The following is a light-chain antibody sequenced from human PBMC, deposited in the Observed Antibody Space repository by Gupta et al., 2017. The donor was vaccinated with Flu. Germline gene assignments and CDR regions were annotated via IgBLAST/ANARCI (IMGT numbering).Light chain of an antibody. J-gene: IGKJ4*02. V-gene: IGKV6-21*02. CDR3: QGTCSLAPA. Sequence: QDFPSVTPKEKVSITCRASQSVGTDLNWHQHEPGQCPKFLIEYSSRSRSGVRSRFSGCGSGSDFTLSIMVLEPEDAATYYCQGTCSLAPAFGEGTKVEI. CDR1: QSVGTD. CDR2: YSS.